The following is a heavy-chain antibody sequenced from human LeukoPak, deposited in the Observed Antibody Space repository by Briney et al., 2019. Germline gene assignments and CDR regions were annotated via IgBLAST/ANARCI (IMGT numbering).Heavy chain of an antibody. J-gene: IGHJ4*02. Sequence: SETLSLTCAVYGGSFSGYYWSWIRQPPGKGLEWIGEINHSGSTNYNPSLKSRVTISVDTSKNQFSLKLSSVTAADTAVYYCASRGRRVREFHWGQGTLVTVSS. CDR1: GGSFSGYY. CDR3: ASRGRRVREFH. V-gene: IGHV4-34*01. CDR2: INHSGST. D-gene: IGHD3-9*01.